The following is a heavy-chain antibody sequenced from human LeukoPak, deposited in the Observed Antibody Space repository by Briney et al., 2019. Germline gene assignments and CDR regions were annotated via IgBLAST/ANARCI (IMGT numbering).Heavy chain of an antibody. J-gene: IGHJ5*02. CDR1: GYTFTIYD. D-gene: IGHD6-6*01. Sequence: GASVRVSFKASGYTFTIYDINWVRQAPGQGLEWMGWMNPNSGNTGYAQKFQGKVTMTRNTSISTAYMELSSLRSEDTAVYYCARVAARHWFDPWGQGTLVTVSS. V-gene: IGHV1-8*01. CDR2: MNPNSGNT. CDR3: ARVAARHWFDP.